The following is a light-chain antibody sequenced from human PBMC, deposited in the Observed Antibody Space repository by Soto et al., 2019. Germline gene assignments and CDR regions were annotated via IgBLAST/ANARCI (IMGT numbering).Light chain of an antibody. J-gene: IGKJ1*01. CDR3: QQYNSRWA. Sequence: DIQMTQSPSTLSASVGDRVTITCRASQSISSWLAWYQQKPGKAPKLLIYDASSLESGVPSRFSGSGSGTEFTLTISSLQPDDFATYDCQQYNSRWAFGQGTKVDIK. CDR1: QSISSW. V-gene: IGKV1-5*01. CDR2: DAS.